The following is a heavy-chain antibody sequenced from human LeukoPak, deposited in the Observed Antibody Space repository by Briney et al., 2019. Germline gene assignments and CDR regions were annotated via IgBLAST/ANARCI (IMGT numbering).Heavy chain of an antibody. J-gene: IGHJ4*02. Sequence: GGSLRLSCAASGFTFSSYAMSWVRQAPGKGLEWVSAISGSGGSTYYADSVKGRFTISRDSSKNTLYLQMNSLRAEDTAVYYCAKDRGNYYDSSGYSFWGRGTLVTVSS. CDR1: GFTFSSYA. CDR3: AKDRGNYYDSSGYSF. V-gene: IGHV3-23*01. D-gene: IGHD3-22*01. CDR2: ISGSGGST.